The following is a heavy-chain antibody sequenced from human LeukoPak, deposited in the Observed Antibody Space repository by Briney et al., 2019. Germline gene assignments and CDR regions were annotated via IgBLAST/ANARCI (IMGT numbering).Heavy chain of an antibody. J-gene: IGHJ4*02. CDR3: ARERAAAFDY. D-gene: IGHD6-13*01. Sequence: GGSLRLSCAASGFTFSSYAMHWVRQALGKGLEWVAVISYDGSNKYYADSVKGRFTISRDNSKNTLYLQMNSLRAEDTAVYYCARERAAAFDYWGQGTLVTVSS. V-gene: IGHV3-30*04. CDR1: GFTFSSYA. CDR2: ISYDGSNK.